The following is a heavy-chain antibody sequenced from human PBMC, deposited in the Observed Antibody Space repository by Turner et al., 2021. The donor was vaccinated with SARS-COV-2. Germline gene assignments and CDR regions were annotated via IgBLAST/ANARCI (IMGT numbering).Heavy chain of an antibody. V-gene: IGHV3-33*01. CDR2: ICNDGSQK. D-gene: IGHD3-22*01. J-gene: IGHJ3*02. Sequence: QVQLVESGGGVVQPGRSLRLYCAASGITFSSHGMHWVRQAPGKGLEWVAVICNDGSQKYYADSVKGLFTISRDNSKNMVYLQMTILRAEDTAFYYCARLDDSGHWGAFDIWGQGTMVTVSS. CDR3: ARLDDSGHWGAFDI. CDR1: GITFSSHG.